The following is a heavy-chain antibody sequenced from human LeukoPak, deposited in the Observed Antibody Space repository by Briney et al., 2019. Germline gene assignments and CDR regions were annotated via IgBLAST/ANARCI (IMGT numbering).Heavy chain of an antibody. CDR3: ARLSYYYASGSYSSVDV. D-gene: IGHD3-10*01. CDR2: IYSGGST. V-gene: IGHV3-53*01. J-gene: IGHJ6*02. Sequence: GGSLRLSCVASEFTFSYYAMSWVRQAPGKGLEWVSVIYSGGSTYYADSVKGRFTISRDNSKNTLYLQMNTLRAEDTAVYYCARLSYYYASGSYSSVDVWGQGTTVTVSS. CDR1: EFTFSYYA.